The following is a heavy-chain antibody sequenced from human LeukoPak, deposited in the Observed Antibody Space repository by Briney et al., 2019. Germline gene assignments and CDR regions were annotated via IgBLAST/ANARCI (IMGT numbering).Heavy chain of an antibody. CDR3: AKDFSYSSSPSRFDY. V-gene: IGHV3-9*01. D-gene: IGHD6-13*01. CDR1: GFTFDDYA. Sequence: GRSLRLSCAASGFTFDDYAMHWVRQAPGKGLEWVSGISWNSGSIGYADSVKGRFTISRDNAKNSLYLQMNSLRAEDTALCYCAKDFSYSSSPSRFDYWGQGTLVTVSS. CDR2: ISWNSGSI. J-gene: IGHJ4*02.